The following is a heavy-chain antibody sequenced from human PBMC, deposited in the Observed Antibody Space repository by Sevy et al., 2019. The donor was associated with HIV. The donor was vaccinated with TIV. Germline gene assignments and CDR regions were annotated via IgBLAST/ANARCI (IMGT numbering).Heavy chain of an antibody. V-gene: IGHV3-33*01. CDR3: ARGPLRYCSSTSCYEGDYYYYGMDV. D-gene: IGHD2-2*01. CDR2: TWYDGNNK. J-gene: IGHJ6*02. CDR1: GFTFSNYG. Sequence: GGSLRLSCAASGFTFSNYGIHWVRQAPGKGLEWVADTWYDGNNKNYTDSVKGRFTISRDNSKKTLYLQVNSLRAEDTAVYYCARGPLRYCSSTSCYEGDYYYYGMDVWGQGTTVTVSS.